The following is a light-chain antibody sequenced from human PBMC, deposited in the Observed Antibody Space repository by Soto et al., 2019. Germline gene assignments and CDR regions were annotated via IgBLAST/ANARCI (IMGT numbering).Light chain of an antibody. V-gene: IGKV1-5*01. J-gene: IGKJ2*01. CDR1: QNVSKW. CDR2: DAS. Sequence: DIQMTQSPSTLSASVGDRVTITCRTSQNVSKWLAWYQQKPGTAPKLLIYDASTLESGVPSRFGGSGSGTEFTLTISGLQPDDFATYYCQQYISDPMYHFGQGTKLE. CDR3: QQYISDPMYH.